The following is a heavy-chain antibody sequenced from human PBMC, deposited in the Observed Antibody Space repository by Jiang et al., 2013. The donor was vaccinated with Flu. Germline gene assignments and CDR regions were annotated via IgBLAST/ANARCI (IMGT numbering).Heavy chain of an antibody. V-gene: IGHV2-5*01. CDR2: IYWNDDK. D-gene: IGHD3-22*01. CDR3: ALDAYDSSGYYCDY. Sequence: KPTQTLTLTCAFSGFSLSTSGVGVGWIRQPPGKALEWLALIYWNDDKRYSPSLKSRLTITKDTSKNQVVLTMTNMDPVDTATYYCALDAYDSSGYYCDYWGQGTLVTVSS. CDR1: GFSLSTSGVG. J-gene: IGHJ4*02.